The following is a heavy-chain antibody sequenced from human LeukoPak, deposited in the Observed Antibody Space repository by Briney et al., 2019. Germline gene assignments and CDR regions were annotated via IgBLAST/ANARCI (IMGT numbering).Heavy chain of an antibody. CDR3: ARGSGSSYFDY. CDR1: GYTFTIYA. J-gene: IGHJ4*02. D-gene: IGHD1-26*01. Sequence: EASVKVSCKASGYTFTIYAMHWVRQAPGQGLEWMGGIIPIFGTANYAQKFQGRVTITADESTSTAYMELSSLRSEDTAVYYCARGSGSSYFDYWGQGTLVTVSS. CDR2: IIPIFGTA. V-gene: IGHV1-69*13.